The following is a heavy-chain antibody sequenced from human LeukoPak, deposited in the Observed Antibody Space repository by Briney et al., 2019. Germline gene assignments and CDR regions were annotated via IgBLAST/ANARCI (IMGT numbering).Heavy chain of an antibody. D-gene: IGHD7-27*01. CDR3: ARRLTAEV. V-gene: IGHV5-51*01. CDR2: IYPGDSDT. CDR1: GYTFTNYW. J-gene: IGHJ4*02. Sequence: GESLKISCKGSGYTFTNYWIGWVRQMPGEGLEWMGIIYPGDSDTRYSPSFQGQVTISADNSINTAYLQWSSLKASDTAIYYCARRLTAEVWGQGTLVTVSS.